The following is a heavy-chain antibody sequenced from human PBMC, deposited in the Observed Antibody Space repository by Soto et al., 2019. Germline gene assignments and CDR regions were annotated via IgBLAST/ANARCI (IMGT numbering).Heavy chain of an antibody. CDR2: MNPNSGNT. CDR3: ARGGIVVVPAATKARYYYGMDV. J-gene: IGHJ6*02. D-gene: IGHD2-2*01. Sequence: QVQLVQSGAEVKKPGASVKVSCKASGYTFTSYDINWVRQATGQGLEWMGWMNPNSGNTGYAQKFQGRVTMNRNTSISTAYMELISLRSEDTAVYYCARGGIVVVPAATKARYYYGMDVWGQGTTVTVSS. V-gene: IGHV1-8*01. CDR1: GYTFTSYD.